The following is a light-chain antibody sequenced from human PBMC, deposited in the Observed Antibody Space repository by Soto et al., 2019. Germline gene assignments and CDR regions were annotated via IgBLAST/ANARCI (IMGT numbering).Light chain of an antibody. J-gene: IGKJ5*01. CDR3: QQCNDWPLIT. CDR2: GAS. CDR1: QSVSSY. Sequence: EIVMTQSPATLSVSPGERATLSCRASQSVSSYLVWYQQKPGQAPRLLIYGASTRATGVPARFSGSGSGTEFTLTISSLQSEDFAVYYCQQCNDWPLITFGQGTRLEAK. V-gene: IGKV3-15*01.